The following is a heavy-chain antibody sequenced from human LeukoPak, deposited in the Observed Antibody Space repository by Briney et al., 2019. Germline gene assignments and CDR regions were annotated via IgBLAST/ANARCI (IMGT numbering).Heavy chain of an antibody. CDR1: GGTFSSYA. CDR2: IIPIFGTA. J-gene: IGHJ5*02. V-gene: IGHV1-69*05. CDR3: AASISRWHWFDP. D-gene: IGHD2-2*01. Sequence: SVKVSCKASGGTFSSYAISWVRQAPGQGLEWMGGIIPIFGTANYAQKFQGRVTITTDESTSTAYMELSSLRSEDTAVYYCAASISRWHWFDPWGQGTLVTVSS.